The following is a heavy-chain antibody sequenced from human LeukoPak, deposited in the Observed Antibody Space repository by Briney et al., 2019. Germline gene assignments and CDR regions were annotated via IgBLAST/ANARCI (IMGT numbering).Heavy chain of an antibody. CDR2: MTPQGGNT. J-gene: IGHJ4*02. CDR3: ARENRVKITVGGVNNPAGFDY. D-gene: IGHD3-16*01. CDR1: RDTFSIYA. V-gene: IGHV1-8*03. Sequence: SLCVSSAPSRDTFSIYAISGGRHAPGQELERIGWMTPQGGNTGYAQKFTGRVTITRTTSTSTAYTELSSLRSEDTAVYYCARENRVKITVGGVNNPAGFDYWGQGTLVTVSS.